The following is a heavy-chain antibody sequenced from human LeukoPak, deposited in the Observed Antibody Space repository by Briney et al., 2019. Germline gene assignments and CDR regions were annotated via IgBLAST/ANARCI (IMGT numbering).Heavy chain of an antibody. CDR3: AKNSSGRGIFDY. V-gene: IGHV3-48*03. CDR1: GFTFTHYE. CDR2: ISSSGRST. J-gene: IGHJ4*02. D-gene: IGHD6-19*01. Sequence: AGGSLRLSCAASGFTFTHYEMNWVRQAPGKGLEWVSYISSSGRSTYYADSVKGRFTISRDNSKNTLYLQMNSLRAEDTAVYYCAKNSSGRGIFDYWGQGTLVTVSS.